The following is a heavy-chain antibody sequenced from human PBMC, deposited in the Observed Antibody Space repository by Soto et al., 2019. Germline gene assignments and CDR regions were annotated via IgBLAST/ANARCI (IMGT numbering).Heavy chain of an antibody. D-gene: IGHD2-21*01. J-gene: IGHJ5*02. V-gene: IGHV3-30*03. CDR1: GFVSNDYD. CDR3: SRGIKGGLDA. Sequence: QVRLAESGGGLVQPGRSLRLSCATSGFVSNDYDIHWVRQAPGKGLAWLASISYDGRNKYYADSVKGRFTISRDNSKNTRTQQINSLGAEDTAVYYCSRGIKGGLDAWGPGTLVTVSS. CDR2: ISYDGRNK.